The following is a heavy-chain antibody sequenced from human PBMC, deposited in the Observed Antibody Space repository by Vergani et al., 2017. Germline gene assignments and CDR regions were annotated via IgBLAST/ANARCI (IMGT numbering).Heavy chain of an antibody. CDR2: IRSKANSYAT. CDR1: GFTFSGSA. V-gene: IGHV3-73*01. D-gene: IGHD6-19*01. J-gene: IGHJ3*02. CDR3: AAIAVSSGWIDAFDI. Sequence: EVQLVESGGGLVQPGGSLKLSCAASGFTFSGSAMHWVRQASGKGLEWVGRIRSKANSYATAYAASVKGRFTISRDDSKNTAYLQMNSLKTEDTAVYYCAAIAVSSGWIDAFDIWGQGTMVTVSS.